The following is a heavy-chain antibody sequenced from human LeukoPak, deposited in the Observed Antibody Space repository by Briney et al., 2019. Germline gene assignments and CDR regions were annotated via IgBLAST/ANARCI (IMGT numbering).Heavy chain of an antibody. D-gene: IGHD1-1*01. CDR3: ARDRTESSAPPYYFDY. CDR1: GGSFSIFY. V-gene: IGHV4-4*07. CDR2: ISSTGTT. Sequence: SETLSLTCTVSGGSFSIFYWSWIRQPAEKGLEWIGRISSTGTTNYNPSLKSRVTMSVDTSKSQFSLELSSVTAADTAIYYCARDRTESSAPPYYFDYWGRGTLVTVSS. J-gene: IGHJ4*02.